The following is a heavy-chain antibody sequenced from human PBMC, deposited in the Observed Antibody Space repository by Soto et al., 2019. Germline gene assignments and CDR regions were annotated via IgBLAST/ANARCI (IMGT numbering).Heavy chain of an antibody. V-gene: IGHV2-70*01. CDR3: ARINYYDSSGYYFSGYYFDY. Sequence: SGPTLVNPTQTLTLTCTFSGFSLSTSGMCVSWIRQPPVEALEWLALIDWDDDKYYSTSLKTRLTISKDTSKNQVVLTMTNMDPVDTATYYCARINYYDSSGYYFSGYYFDYWGQGTLVTVYS. J-gene: IGHJ4*02. D-gene: IGHD3-22*01. CDR1: GFSLSTSGMC. CDR2: IDWDDDK.